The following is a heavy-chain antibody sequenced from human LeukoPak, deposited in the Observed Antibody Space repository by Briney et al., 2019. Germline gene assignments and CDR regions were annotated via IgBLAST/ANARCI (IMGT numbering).Heavy chain of an antibody. J-gene: IGHJ4*02. V-gene: IGHV3-23*01. CDR3: AKGRKSSSWYFGFDY. D-gene: IGHD6-13*01. CDR2: ISGSGGST. Sequence: PGGSLRLSCAASGFTFSSYAMSWVRQAPGKGLEWVSAISGSGGSTYYADSVKGRFTISRDNSKNTLYLQMNSLRAEDTAVYYCAKGRKSSSWYFGFDYWGQGTLVTVSS. CDR1: GFTFSSYA.